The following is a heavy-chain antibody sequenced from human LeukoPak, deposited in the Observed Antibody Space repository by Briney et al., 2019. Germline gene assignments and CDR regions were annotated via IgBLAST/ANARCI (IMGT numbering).Heavy chain of an antibody. D-gene: IGHD3-22*01. J-gene: IGHJ4*02. Sequence: GGSLRLSCAASGFTFSSYAMNWVRQAPGKGLEWVSSISSSSSYIYYADSVKGRFTISRDNAKNLLYLQMNSLRAEDTAVYYCARHVVALGFDYWGQGTLVTVSS. CDR3: ARHVVALGFDY. V-gene: IGHV3-21*01. CDR1: GFTFSSYA. CDR2: ISSSSSYI.